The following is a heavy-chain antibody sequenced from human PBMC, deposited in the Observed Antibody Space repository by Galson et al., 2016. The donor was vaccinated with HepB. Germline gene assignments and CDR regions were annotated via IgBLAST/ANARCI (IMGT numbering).Heavy chain of an antibody. Sequence: TLSPTCTVSGGSINSGNFYWSWVRQSAGEGLEWIGRLHTRGRTSYNPSLESRVTMSLDTSNNQFSLRLTSLTAADTAVYYCARGSSYGGTHVDYWGPGTLSPSPQ. CDR3: ARGSSYGGTHVDY. CDR1: GGSINSGNFY. V-gene: IGHV4-61*02. CDR2: LHTRGRT. J-gene: IGHJ4*02. D-gene: IGHD4-23*01.